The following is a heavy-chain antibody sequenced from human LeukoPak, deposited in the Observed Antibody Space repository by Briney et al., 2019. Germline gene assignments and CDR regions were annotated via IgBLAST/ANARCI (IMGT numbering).Heavy chain of an antibody. J-gene: IGHJ4*02. CDR3: ARGGGYAPAW. Sequence: SVKVSCKASGYTFTSYGISWVRQAPGQGLEWMGGIIPIFGTANYAQKFQGRVTITTDESTSTAYMELSSLRSEDTAVYYCARGGGYAPAWWGQGTLVTVSS. V-gene: IGHV1-69*05. CDR2: IIPIFGTA. D-gene: IGHD6-25*01. CDR1: GYTFTSYG.